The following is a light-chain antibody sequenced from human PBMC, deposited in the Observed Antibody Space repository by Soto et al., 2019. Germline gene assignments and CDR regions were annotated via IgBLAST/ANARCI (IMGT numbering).Light chain of an antibody. CDR1: SSDVGGHNY. J-gene: IGLJ1*01. CDR3: CSYAGSYTYV. CDR2: DVS. V-gene: IGLV2-11*01. Sequence: QSALTQPASVSGSPGQSVTISCTGTSSDVGGHNYVSWYQQHPGKAPKLMIYDVSKRPSGVPDRFSGSKSGNTASLTISGLQAEDEADYYCCSYAGSYTYVFGTGTKLTVL.